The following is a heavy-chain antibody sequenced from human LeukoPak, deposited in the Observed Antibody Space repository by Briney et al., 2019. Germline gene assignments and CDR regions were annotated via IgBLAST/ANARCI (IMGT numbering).Heavy chain of an antibody. D-gene: IGHD3-22*01. J-gene: IGHJ3*02. Sequence: GASAKVSCKASGYTFTGYYMHWVRQAPGQGLEWMGWINPNSGGTNYAQKFQGWVTMTRDTSISTAYMELSRLRSDDTAVYYCARGISYDSSGYYDDAFDIWGQGTMVTVSS. V-gene: IGHV1-2*04. CDR2: INPNSGGT. CDR3: ARGISYDSSGYYDDAFDI. CDR1: GYTFTGYY.